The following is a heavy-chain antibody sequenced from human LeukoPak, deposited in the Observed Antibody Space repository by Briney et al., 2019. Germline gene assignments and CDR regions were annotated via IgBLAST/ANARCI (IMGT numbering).Heavy chain of an antibody. V-gene: IGHV3-23*01. CDR1: GFAFSNYA. Sequence: GGSLRLSCAASGFAFSNYAMSWVHQAPGKGLEWVSTISANGGSTFYADSVKGRFTISRDNSKNTLFLQMNSLRAVDTAVYYCATRGAYFFDSWGQGTLVTVSS. D-gene: IGHD3-10*01. CDR2: ISANGGST. CDR3: ATRGAYFFDS. J-gene: IGHJ4*02.